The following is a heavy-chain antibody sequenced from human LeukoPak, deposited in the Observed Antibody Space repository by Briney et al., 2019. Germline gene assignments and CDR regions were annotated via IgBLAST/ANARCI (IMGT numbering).Heavy chain of an antibody. CDR3: ARAQSSSWQNGDLGY. D-gene: IGHD6-13*01. CDR1: GGSISSSSYY. CDR2: IYYSGST. V-gene: IGHV4-39*01. Sequence: SETLSLTCTVSGGSISSSSYYWGWIRQPPGKWLEWIGSIYYSGSTYYNPSLKSRVTISVATSKNQFSLQLNSVTPEDTAVYYCARAQSSSWQNGDLGYWGQGTLVTVSS. J-gene: IGHJ4*02.